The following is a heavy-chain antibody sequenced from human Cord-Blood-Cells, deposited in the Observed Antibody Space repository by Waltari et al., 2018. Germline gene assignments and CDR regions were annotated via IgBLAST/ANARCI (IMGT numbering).Heavy chain of an antibody. D-gene: IGHD2-21*02. CDR1: GGTFSSYD. Sequence: QLQLVQSGAEVKKPGSSAKVSCKASGGTFSSYDIRWVRQAPGQGLEWMGGIIPIFGTANYAQKFQGRVTITADESTSTAYMELSSLRSEDTAVYYCARDQYCGGDCYAFDIWGQWTMVTVSS. CDR2: IIPIFGTA. CDR3: ARDQYCGGDCYAFDI. J-gene: IGHJ3*02. V-gene: IGHV1-69*01.